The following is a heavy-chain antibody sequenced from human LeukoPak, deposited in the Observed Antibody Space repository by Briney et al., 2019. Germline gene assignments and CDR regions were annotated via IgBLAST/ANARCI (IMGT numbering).Heavy chain of an antibody. Sequence: PSETLSLTCTVSGDSFSSANYYWTWIRQPPGKGLEWIGYINYSGNTYHNPSLKSRLTISVDTSKNQFSLRLTSVTAADTAVYFCARYYCSATNCPGIDYWGRGTLVTVSS. CDR2: INYSGNT. V-gene: IGHV4-30-4*01. CDR3: ARYYCSATNCPGIDY. D-gene: IGHD2-2*01. J-gene: IGHJ4*02. CDR1: GDSFSSANYY.